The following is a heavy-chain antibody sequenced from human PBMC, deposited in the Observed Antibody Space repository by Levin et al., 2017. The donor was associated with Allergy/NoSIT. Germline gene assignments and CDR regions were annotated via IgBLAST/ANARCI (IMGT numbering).Heavy chain of an antibody. CDR3: ARRDSDGSNSFDY. V-gene: IGHV5-51*01. D-gene: IGHD4-23*01. J-gene: IGHJ4*02. CDR1: GYSFTSFW. Sequence: KVSCQASGYSFTSFWFGWVRQRPGKGLEWMGLIFPGDSDTRVSPSFRGQIIMSVDKSTSTAYLQWDSLKASDTATYYCARRDSDGSNSFDYWGQGPLVTVSS. CDR2: IFPGDSDT.